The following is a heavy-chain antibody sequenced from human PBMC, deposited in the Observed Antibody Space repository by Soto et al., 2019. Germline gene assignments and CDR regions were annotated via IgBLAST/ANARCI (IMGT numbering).Heavy chain of an antibody. Sequence: VGSLRLSCSASGFTFSIYAMHWVRQAPGKGLEYVSAVSANGGTSYYADSVKGRFTISRDNSRNTLYLQMNSLRPEDTAVYYCVKDRAPRDGYKTQPGSWGLGTLVTVSS. CDR2: VSANGGTS. D-gene: IGHD5-12*01. CDR1: GFTFSIYA. CDR3: VKDRAPRDGYKTQPGS. J-gene: IGHJ5*02. V-gene: IGHV3-64D*06.